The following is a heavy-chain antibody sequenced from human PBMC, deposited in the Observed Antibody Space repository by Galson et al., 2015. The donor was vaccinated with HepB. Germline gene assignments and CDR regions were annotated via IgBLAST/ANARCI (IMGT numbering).Heavy chain of an antibody. CDR2: ITPSGDNT. Sequence: SLRLSCAAPGFTFSYYAMAWVRQAPGKGLEWISAITPSGDNTYSADSMKGRFFISRDNSQNTLFSQMNSLRADDTAIYFCAKVFPEKTDGWYRQALYYFDSWGQGTRVTVSS. CDR1: GFTFSYYA. J-gene: IGHJ4*02. CDR3: AKVFPEKTDGWYRQALYYFDS. D-gene: IGHD6-19*01. V-gene: IGHV3-23*01.